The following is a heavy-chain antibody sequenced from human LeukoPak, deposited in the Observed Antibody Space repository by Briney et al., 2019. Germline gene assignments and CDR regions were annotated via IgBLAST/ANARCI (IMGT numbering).Heavy chain of an antibody. V-gene: IGHV3-72*01. Sequence: PGGSLRLSCAASGFTFSDHYMDWVRQAPGKGLEWVGRTRDKANSYTTEYAASVKGRFTISRDDSKNSLYLQMNSLKTEDTAVYYCARDLERAYGMDVWGQGTTVTVSS. CDR3: ARDLERAYGMDV. CDR2: TRDKANSYTT. CDR1: GFTFSDHY. J-gene: IGHJ6*02. D-gene: IGHD1-1*01.